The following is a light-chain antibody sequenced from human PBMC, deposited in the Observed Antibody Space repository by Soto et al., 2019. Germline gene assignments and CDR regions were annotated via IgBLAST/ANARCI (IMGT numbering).Light chain of an antibody. J-gene: IGKJ2*03. V-gene: IGKV1-39*01. CDR2: SAS. CDR3: QHGYVAPYS. CDR1: QDINVY. Sequence: DIRMTHSPFSVSASIGDTVTITFRASQDINVYLNWYQQKPGEVPKLLIYSASTLHSGVPSRFTGSGSETDFTLTIRSLQPEDFATYYCQHGYVAPYSLGQGTKVDIK.